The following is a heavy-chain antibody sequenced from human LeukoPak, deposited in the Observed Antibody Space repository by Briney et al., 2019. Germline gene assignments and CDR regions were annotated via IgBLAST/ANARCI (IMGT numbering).Heavy chain of an antibody. CDR1: GGSVSSGSYY. J-gene: IGHJ4*02. CDR3: ARDDSSGSGIDY. CDR2: IYYSGST. D-gene: IGHD3-22*01. V-gene: IGHV4-61*01. Sequence: PSETLSLTCTVSGGSVSSGSYYWSWIRQPPGKGLEWIGYIYYSGSTNYNPSLKSRVTISVDTSKNQFSLKLSSVTAADTAVYYCARDDSSGSGIDYWGQGTLVTVSS.